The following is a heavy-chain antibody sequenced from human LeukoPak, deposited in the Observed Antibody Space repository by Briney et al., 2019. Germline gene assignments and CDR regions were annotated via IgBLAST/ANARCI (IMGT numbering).Heavy chain of an antibody. CDR3: ARGIRLWLAGRYYYYGMDV. CDR1: GFTFSSYW. V-gene: IGHV3-7*03. D-gene: IGHD5-18*01. CDR2: RKQDGSEK. J-gene: IGHJ6*02. Sequence: GGSLRLSCAASGFTFSSYWMSWVRQAPGKGLEWVANRKQDGSEKYYVDSAKGRFTISRDNAKNSLYLQMNSLRAEDTAVYYCARGIRLWLAGRYYYYGMDVWGQGTTVTVSS.